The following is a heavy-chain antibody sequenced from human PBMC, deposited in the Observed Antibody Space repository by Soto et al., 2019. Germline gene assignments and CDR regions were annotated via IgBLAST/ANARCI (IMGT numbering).Heavy chain of an antibody. CDR3: VGDGNNWNDFDY. D-gene: IGHD1-20*01. V-gene: IGHV3-7*01. J-gene: IGHJ4*02. CDR1: TFIFNTYW. CDR2: IKHDGSET. Sequence: DVQLVESGGGLVQPGGSLRLSCAAPTFIFNTYWMTWVRQAPGKGLEWVANIKHDGSETHYVDSVKGRFTISRDNAKRSLYLQMHSLRVEDTAVYYCVGDGNNWNDFDYWGQGTLVTVSS.